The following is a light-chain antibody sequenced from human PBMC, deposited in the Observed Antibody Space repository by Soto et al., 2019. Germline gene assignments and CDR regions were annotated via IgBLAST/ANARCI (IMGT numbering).Light chain of an antibody. V-gene: IGKV1-39*01. Sequence: DIQMTQSPSSLSASVVDRVSVTCRASQSISTFLNWCQQRPGEAPKLLIYAASSLQSGVPSRFSGSGSGADFTLTIGSLQPEDFATYYCQQSYTTPRTFGQGTKVEVK. CDR1: QSISTF. CDR2: AAS. J-gene: IGKJ1*01. CDR3: QQSYTTPRT.